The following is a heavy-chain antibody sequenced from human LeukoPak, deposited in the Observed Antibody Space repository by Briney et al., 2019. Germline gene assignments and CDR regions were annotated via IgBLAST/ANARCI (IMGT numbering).Heavy chain of an antibody. J-gene: IGHJ4*02. CDR3: ARDLGRFWSGYYTDEDYFDY. CDR1: GFTFSNYW. CDR2: IKQDGSEK. D-gene: IGHD3-3*01. V-gene: IGHV3-7*01. Sequence: PGGSLRLSCATSGFTFSNYWMSWVRQAPGKGLEWVANIKQDGSEKYYVDSVKGRFTVSRDNAKNSLYLQMNSLRAEDTAVYYCARDLGRFWSGYYTDEDYFDYWGQGTLVTVSS.